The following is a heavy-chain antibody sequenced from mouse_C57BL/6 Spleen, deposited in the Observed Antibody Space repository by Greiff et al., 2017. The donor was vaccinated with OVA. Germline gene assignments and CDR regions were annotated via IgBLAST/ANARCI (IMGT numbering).Heavy chain of an antibody. CDR1: GYAFTNYL. Sequence: VQLVESGAELVRPGTSVKVSCKASGYAFTNYLIEWVKQRPGQGLEWIGVINPGSGGTNYNEKFKGKATLTADKSSSTAYMQLSSLTSEDSAVYFCARKEFGNAMDYWGQGTSVTVSS. CDR2: INPGSGGT. CDR3: ARKEFGNAMDY. D-gene: IGHD3-1*01. V-gene: IGHV1-54*01. J-gene: IGHJ4*01.